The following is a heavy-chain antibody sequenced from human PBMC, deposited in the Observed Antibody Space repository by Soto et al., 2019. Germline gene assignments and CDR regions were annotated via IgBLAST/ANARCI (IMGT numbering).Heavy chain of an antibody. Sequence: ASVKVSCKASGFTFTASAVQWVRQARGQGLEWIGWIVLGSGNTNYAHKFQDRVTITRDKSTSTAYLELSSLRSEDTAMYYCATRLGNIGWYWLDSWGQGTQVTVSS. D-gene: IGHD2-15*01. V-gene: IGHV1-58*01. CDR3: ATRLGNIGWYWLDS. CDR2: IVLGSGNT. J-gene: IGHJ4*02. CDR1: GFTFTASA.